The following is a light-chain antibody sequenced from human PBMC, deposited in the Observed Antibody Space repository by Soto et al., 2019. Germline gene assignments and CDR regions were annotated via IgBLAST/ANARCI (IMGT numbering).Light chain of an antibody. CDR3: QQYNSYLYT. Sequence: DIEMTQSPSTLSASVGDRVTVTCRASQSIGNLLAWYQQKPGKAPNLLISDASNLEIGVPSRFSGSGSETEFTLTITSLQPEDFATYYCQQYNSYLYTFGQGTKLEIK. CDR1: QSIGNL. V-gene: IGKV1-5*01. CDR2: DAS. J-gene: IGKJ2*01.